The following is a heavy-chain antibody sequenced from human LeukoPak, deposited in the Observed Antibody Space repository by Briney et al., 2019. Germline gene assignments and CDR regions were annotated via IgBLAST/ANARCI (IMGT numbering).Heavy chain of an antibody. Sequence: PSETLSLTCAVYGGSLSGYYWSWIRQPPGKGLEWIGEINHSGSTNYNPSLKSRVTISVDTSKNQFSLKLSSVTAADTAVYYCATARHGIMVRGVKYYFDYWGQGTLVTVSS. CDR3: ATARHGIMVRGVKYYFDY. V-gene: IGHV4-34*01. CDR1: GGSLSGYY. CDR2: INHSGST. D-gene: IGHD3-10*01. J-gene: IGHJ4*02.